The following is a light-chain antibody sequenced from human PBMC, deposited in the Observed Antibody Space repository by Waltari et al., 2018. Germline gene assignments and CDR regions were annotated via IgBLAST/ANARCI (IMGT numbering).Light chain of an antibody. V-gene: IGLV2-11*01. J-gene: IGLJ2*01. CDR3: CSYAGSYILV. Sequence: QSALTQPPSVSGSPGQSVTIPCTGTSSDVGGYNYVSWYQQHPGKAPKLMIYDVNKRPSGVPDRFAGSKSGNTASLTISGLQAEDEADFYCCSYAGSYILVFGGGTKLTVL. CDR1: SSDVGGYNY. CDR2: DVN.